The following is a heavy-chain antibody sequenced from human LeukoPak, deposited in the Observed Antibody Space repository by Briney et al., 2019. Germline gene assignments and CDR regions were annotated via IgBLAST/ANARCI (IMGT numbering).Heavy chain of an antibody. J-gene: IGHJ4*02. V-gene: IGHV4-59*01. CDR2: MYYSGTI. CDR1: GGSISSYY. CDR3: ARAWATDYFDY. Sequence: SETLSLTCTVSGGSISSYYWSWIRQPPGKGLEWIGYMYYSGTINYNPSLKSRVTISVDTSKNRFSLKLSSVTAADTAMYYCARAWATDYFDYWGQGTPVTVSS.